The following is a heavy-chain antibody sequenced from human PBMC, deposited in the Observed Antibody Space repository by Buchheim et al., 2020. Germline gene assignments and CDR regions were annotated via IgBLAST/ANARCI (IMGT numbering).Heavy chain of an antibody. V-gene: IGHV3-7*01. CDR2: IMQDGSEK. Sequence: EVQLVESGGGLVQPGGSLRLSCAASGFTFSSYWMSWVRQAPGKGLEWVANIMQDGSEKYYVDSVKGRFTISRDNAKNSLYLQMNSLRAEDTAVYYCARQERAARWYYYYYYGMDVWGQGTT. D-gene: IGHD6-6*01. CDR3: ARQERAARWYYYYYYGMDV. CDR1: GFTFSSYW. J-gene: IGHJ6*02.